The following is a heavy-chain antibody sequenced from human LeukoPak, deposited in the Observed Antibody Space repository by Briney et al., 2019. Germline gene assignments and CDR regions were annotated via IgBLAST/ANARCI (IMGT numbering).Heavy chain of an antibody. CDR1: GFTVSTNY. CDR2: IYSGGTT. J-gene: IGHJ6*02. Sequence: TGGSLRLSCAASGFTVSTNYTSWVRQAPGKGLEWVSFIYSGGTTYYADSVKGRFTISRDNAKNSLYLQMNSLRAEDTAVYYCARDGGSGTLTDYYYYGMDVWGQGTTVTVSS. V-gene: IGHV3-66*01. CDR3: ARDGGSGTLTDYYYYGMDV. D-gene: IGHD3-10*01.